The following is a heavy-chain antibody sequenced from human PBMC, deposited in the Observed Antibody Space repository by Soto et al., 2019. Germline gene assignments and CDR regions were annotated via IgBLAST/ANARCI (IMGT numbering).Heavy chain of an antibody. J-gene: IGHJ6*02. D-gene: IGHD3-10*01. CDR2: ISWNSGSI. CDR3: AKDMAFPVGSGGMDV. V-gene: IGHV3-9*01. Sequence: GGSLRLSCAASGFTFDDYAMHWVRQAPGKGLEWVSGISWNSGSIGYADSVKGRFTISRDNAKNSLYLQMNSLRAEDTALYYCAKDMAFPVGSGGMDVWGQGTTVTVSS. CDR1: GFTFDDYA.